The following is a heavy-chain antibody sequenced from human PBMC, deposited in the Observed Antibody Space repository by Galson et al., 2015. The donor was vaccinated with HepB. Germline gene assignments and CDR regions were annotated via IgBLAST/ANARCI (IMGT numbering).Heavy chain of an antibody. CDR3: AKHPVMLHHHWDYFDY. D-gene: IGHD2-8*01. J-gene: IGHJ4*02. V-gene: IGHV3-23*01. CDR1: GFTFSSSA. Sequence: SLRLSCAASGFTFSSSAMSWVRQAPGKGLEWVSAISGSGGSTYYTDSVKGRFTISRDNSKNTLYVQMNSLRAEDTAVYYCAKHPVMLHHHWDYFDYWGQGTLVIVSS. CDR2: ISGSGGST.